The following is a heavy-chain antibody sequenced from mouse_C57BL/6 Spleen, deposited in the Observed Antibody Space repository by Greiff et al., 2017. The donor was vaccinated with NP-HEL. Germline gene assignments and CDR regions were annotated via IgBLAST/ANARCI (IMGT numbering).Heavy chain of an antibody. J-gene: IGHJ1*03. CDR1: GYTFTSYW. CDR3: AIGLYDGYRYWYFDV. CDR2: IHPSDSDT. Sequence: QVQLQQPGAELVKPGASVKVSCKASGYTFTSYWMHWVKQRPGQGLEWIGRIHPSDSDTNYNQKFKGKATLTVDQSSSTAYMQLSSLTSEDSAVYYFAIGLYDGYRYWYFDVWGTGTTVTVSS. V-gene: IGHV1-74*01. D-gene: IGHD2-3*01.